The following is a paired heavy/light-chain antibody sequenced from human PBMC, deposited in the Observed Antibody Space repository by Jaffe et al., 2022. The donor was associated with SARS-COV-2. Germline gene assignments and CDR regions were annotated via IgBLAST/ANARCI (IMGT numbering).Heavy chain of an antibody. CDR2: MNPNSGNA. V-gene: IGHV1-8*01. CDR1: GYTFTNYD. Sequence: QVQLVQSGAEVKKPGASVKVSCKASGYTFTNYDINWVRQATGQGLEWMGWMNPNSGNAGYAQKLKGRVTMTRNTSITTAYMELSSLRSDDTAVYYCARGQQQVGYFQLWGQGTLVTVSS. J-gene: IGHJ1*01. D-gene: IGHD1-26*01. CDR3: ARGQQQVGYFQL.
Light chain of an antibody. V-gene: IGKV4-1*01. J-gene: IGKJ2*01. CDR3: QQYYLTPRT. Sequence: DIVMTQSPDSLAVSLGERATINCKSSQSVLYSSNNKNYLAWYQQKPGQPPKLLISWASTRESGVPDRFSGSGSGTDFTLTISSLQAEDVAVYYCQQYYLTPRTFGQGTKLEI. CDR2: WAS. CDR1: QSVLYSSNNKNY.